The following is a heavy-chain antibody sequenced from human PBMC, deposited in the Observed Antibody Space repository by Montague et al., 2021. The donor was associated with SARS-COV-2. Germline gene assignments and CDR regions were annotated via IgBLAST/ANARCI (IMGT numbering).Heavy chain of an antibody. CDR1: GFTFSSYA. J-gene: IGHJ6*02. CDR3: ARDLGFYGMDV. CDR2: ISYDGSNK. Sequence: SLSLSCAASGFTFSSYAMHWVRQAPGKGLEWVAVISYDGSNKYYADSVKGRFTISRDNSKNTLYLQMNSLRAEDTAVYYCARDLGFYGMDVWGRGTTVTVSS. V-gene: IGHV3-30*04.